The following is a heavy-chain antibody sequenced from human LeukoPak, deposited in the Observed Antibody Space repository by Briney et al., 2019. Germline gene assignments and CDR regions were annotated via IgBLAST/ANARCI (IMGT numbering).Heavy chain of an antibody. Sequence: SVKVSCKASGGTFSSYAISWVRQAPGQGLEWMGGIIPIFGTANYAQKFQGRVTMTRDTSISTAYMELSRLRSDDTAVYYCARDRSIYSAFDIWGQGTMVTVSS. J-gene: IGHJ3*02. CDR3: ARDRSIYSAFDI. CDR2: IIPIFGTA. CDR1: GGTFSSYA. V-gene: IGHV1-69*05. D-gene: IGHD1-26*01.